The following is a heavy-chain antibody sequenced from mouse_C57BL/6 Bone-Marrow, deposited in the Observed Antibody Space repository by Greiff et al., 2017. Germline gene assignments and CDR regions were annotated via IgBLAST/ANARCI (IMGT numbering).Heavy chain of an antibody. CDR1: GFTFTDYY. Sequence: EVQLVESGGGLVQPGGSLSLSCAASGFTFTDYYMSWVRQPPGKALEWLGFIRNKANGYTTEYSASVKGRFTISRDNSQSILYLQMNALRAEDSATYYGARDRYDGYRYYYAMDYWGQGTSVTVSS. J-gene: IGHJ4*01. CDR3: ARDRYDGYRYYYAMDY. D-gene: IGHD2-3*01. V-gene: IGHV7-3*01. CDR2: IRNKANGYTT.